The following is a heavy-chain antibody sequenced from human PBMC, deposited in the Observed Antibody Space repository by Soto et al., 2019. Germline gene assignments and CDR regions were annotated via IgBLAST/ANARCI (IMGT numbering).Heavy chain of an antibody. CDR2: INPNSGGT. D-gene: IGHD3-3*01. V-gene: IGHV1-2*02. CDR1: GYTFTGYY. Sequence: GASVKVSCKASGYTFTGYYMHWVRQAPGQGLEWMGWINPNSGGTNYAQKFQGRVTMTRDTSISTAYMELSRLRSDDTAVYYCARGYYDFWSGYRHFDYWGQGTLVTVSS. J-gene: IGHJ4*02. CDR3: ARGYYDFWSGYRHFDY.